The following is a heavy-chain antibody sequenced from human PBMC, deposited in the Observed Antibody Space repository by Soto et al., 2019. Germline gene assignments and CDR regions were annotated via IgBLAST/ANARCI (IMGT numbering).Heavy chain of an antibody. V-gene: IGHV1-46*01. CDR2: INPSGGST. CDR3: ARDALSGWYDCNYFDY. Sequence: QVQLVQSGAEVKKPGASVKVSCKASGYTLTSYYMHWVRQAPGQGLEWMGIINPSGGSTSYAQKFQGRVTMTRDTSTSTVYVELSSLRSEDTAVYYCARDALSGWYDCNYFDYWGQGTLVTVSS. D-gene: IGHD6-19*01. J-gene: IGHJ4*02. CDR1: GYTLTSYY.